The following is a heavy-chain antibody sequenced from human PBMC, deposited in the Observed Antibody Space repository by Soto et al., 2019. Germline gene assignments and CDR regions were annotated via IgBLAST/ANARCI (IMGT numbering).Heavy chain of an antibody. J-gene: IGHJ4*02. Sequence: QVQLVESGGGVVQPGRSLRLSCAASGFTFSSYGMHWVRQAPGKGLEWVAVISYDGSNKYYADSVKGRFTISRDNSKNTLYLQMNSLRAEDTGVYYCASEFWTSGIAVSFDYWGQGTLVTVSS. CDR3: ASEFWTSGIAVSFDY. D-gene: IGHD6-19*01. CDR1: GFTFSSYG. V-gene: IGHV3-30*03. CDR2: ISYDGSNK.